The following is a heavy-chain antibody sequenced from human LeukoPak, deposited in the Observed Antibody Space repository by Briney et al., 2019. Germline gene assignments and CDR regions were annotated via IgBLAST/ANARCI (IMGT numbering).Heavy chain of an antibody. D-gene: IGHD6-6*01. Sequence: KSSETLSLTCTISGGSMNTDTYCWDWIRQPPGKGLEWTGYIYYSGSTNYNPSLKSRVTISVDTSKNQFSLKLSSVTAADTAVYYCATEYSSSSAFDIWGQGTMVTVSS. J-gene: IGHJ3*02. V-gene: IGHV4-61*01. CDR2: IYYSGST. CDR1: GGSMNTDTYC. CDR3: ATEYSSSSAFDI.